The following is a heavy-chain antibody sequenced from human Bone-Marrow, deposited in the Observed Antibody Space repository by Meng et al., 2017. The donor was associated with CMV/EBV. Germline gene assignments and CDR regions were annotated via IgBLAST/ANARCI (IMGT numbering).Heavy chain of an antibody. Sequence: ASVKVSCKASNYNFINYVISWVRQAPGQGLEWMGWISANNGNTNYAQKFQGRVTMTTHTSTSTVYMELRSLRSDDTAVYYCARGTIRDFSALSCGQGTLVSVSS. V-gene: IGHV1-18*01. CDR3: ARGTIRDFSALS. J-gene: IGHJ5*02. D-gene: IGHD5-24*01. CDR1: NYNFINYV. CDR2: ISANNGNT.